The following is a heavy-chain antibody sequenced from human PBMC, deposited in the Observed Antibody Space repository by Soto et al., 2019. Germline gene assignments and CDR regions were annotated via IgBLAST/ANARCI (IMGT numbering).Heavy chain of an antibody. Sequence: QVQLQESGPGLVKPSQTLSLTCTVSGVSISSGGYYWSWIRQHPGKGLEWIGYIYYSGSTYYHPSLKSRVAISVDTSKNQFSRKLSSVTAADTAIEYCARNRDGYNQYYCDYWGQGTLVTVSS. J-gene: IGHJ4*02. CDR1: GVSISSGGYY. CDR3: ARNRDGYNQYYCDY. D-gene: IGHD5-12*01. CDR2: IYYSGST. V-gene: IGHV4-31*03.